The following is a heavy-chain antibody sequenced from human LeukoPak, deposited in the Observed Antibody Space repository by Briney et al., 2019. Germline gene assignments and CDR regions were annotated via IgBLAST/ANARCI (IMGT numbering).Heavy chain of an antibody. Sequence: GGSLRLSCAASGFTFSSYWMSWVRQAPGKGLEWVANIKQDGSEKYYVDSVKGRFTISRDNSKNTLYLQMNSLRAEDTAVYYCARGTFGGVIPRSYWGQGTLVTVSS. V-gene: IGHV3-7*03. J-gene: IGHJ4*02. CDR2: IKQDGSEK. CDR3: ARGTFGGVIPRSY. D-gene: IGHD3-16*02. CDR1: GFTFSSYW.